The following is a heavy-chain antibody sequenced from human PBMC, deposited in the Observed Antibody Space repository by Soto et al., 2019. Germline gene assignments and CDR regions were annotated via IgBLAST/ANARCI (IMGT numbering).Heavy chain of an antibody. CDR1: GFSLSNARMG. CDR2: IFSNDEK. CDR3: ARNYYDSSGYYSFNFDY. Sequence: SGPTLVNPTETLTLTCTGSGFSLSNARMGVSWIRQPPGKALEWLAHIFSNDEKSYSTSLKSRLTISKDTSKSQVVLTMTNMDPVDTATYYCARNYYDSSGYYSFNFDYWGQGTLVTVSS. D-gene: IGHD3-22*01. J-gene: IGHJ4*02. V-gene: IGHV2-26*01.